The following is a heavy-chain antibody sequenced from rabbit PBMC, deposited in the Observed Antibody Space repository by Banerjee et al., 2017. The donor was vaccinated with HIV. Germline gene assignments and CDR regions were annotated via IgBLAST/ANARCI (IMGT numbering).Heavy chain of an antibody. D-gene: IGHD1-1*01. CDR3: ARADDNGGGYYSV. CDR1: GIDFSSSYY. J-gene: IGHJ3*01. Sequence: EESGGDLVKPGASLTLTCKASGIDFSSSYYMCWVRQAPGKGLKWIGCINTGSGSTWYASWAKGRFTISKTSSTMVTLQMTSLTAADTATYFCARADDNGGGYYSVWGQGTLVTDS. V-gene: IGHV1S40*01. CDR2: INTGSGST.